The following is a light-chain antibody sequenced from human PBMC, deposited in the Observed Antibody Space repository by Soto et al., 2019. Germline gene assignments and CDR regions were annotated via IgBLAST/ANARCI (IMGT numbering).Light chain of an antibody. CDR2: GAS. Sequence: EIVLTQSPGTLSLSPGERATLSCRASQSVSSSYLAWYQQKPGQAPRLLIYGASSRATGIPDRFSGSGCGTDFSLTISSLEPEDFAAYYCQQRSNWPLITFGQGTRLEIK. CDR3: QQRSNWPLIT. J-gene: IGKJ5*01. CDR1: QSVSSSY. V-gene: IGKV3D-20*02.